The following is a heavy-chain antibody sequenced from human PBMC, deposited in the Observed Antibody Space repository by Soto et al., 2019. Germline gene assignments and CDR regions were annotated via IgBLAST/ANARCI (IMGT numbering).Heavy chain of an antibody. V-gene: IGHV4-34*01. J-gene: IGHJ6*03. Sequence: QVHLQPWGAGLLNPSETLSLTCAVYGGSFSGYYWSWIRQPPGKGLEWLGEINHSGGTNYNPSLKSRVTISVDMSKSQFSLKLTSVTAADTAVYFCARRPANYNFFSGYKGAYFYMDVWGKGTTVTVSS. CDR2: INHSGGT. CDR3: ARRPANYNFFSGYKGAYFYMDV. D-gene: IGHD3-3*01. CDR1: GGSFSGYY.